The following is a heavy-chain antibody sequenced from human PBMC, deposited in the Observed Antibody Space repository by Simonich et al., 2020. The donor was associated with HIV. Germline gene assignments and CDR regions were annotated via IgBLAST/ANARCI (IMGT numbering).Heavy chain of an antibody. CDR1: GYSISSGYY. J-gene: IGHJ4*02. D-gene: IGHD4-17*01. CDR3: YGDYGEYYFDH. CDR2: IYLSGST. Sequence: QVQLQESGPGLVKPSETLSLTCAVSGYSISSGYYWGWIRQPPGKGLEWIGSIYLSGSTYYNPSPKSRVTISVDTSKNQFSLKMSSLTAADTAVYYCYGDYGEYYFDHWSQGTLVTVSS. V-gene: IGHV4-38-2*01.